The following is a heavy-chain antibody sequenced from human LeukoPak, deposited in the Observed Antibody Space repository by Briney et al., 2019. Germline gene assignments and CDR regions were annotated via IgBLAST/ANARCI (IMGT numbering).Heavy chain of an antibody. CDR2: IIPILGIA. Sequence: GSSVKVSCKASGGTFSSYAISWVRQAPGQGLERMGWIIPILGIANYAQKFQGRVTITADKSTSTAYMELSSLRSEDTAVYYCARDPGVYDSSGLFDYWGQGTLVTVSS. V-gene: IGHV1-69*04. J-gene: IGHJ4*02. D-gene: IGHD3-22*01. CDR1: GGTFSSYA. CDR3: ARDPGVYDSSGLFDY.